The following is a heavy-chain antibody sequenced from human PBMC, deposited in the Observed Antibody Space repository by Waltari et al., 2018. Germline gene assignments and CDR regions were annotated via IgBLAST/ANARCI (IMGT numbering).Heavy chain of an antibody. CDR1: GFTFSDAW. Sequence: EVQLVESGGGLVKPGGSLRVSCAASGFTFSDAWMSWVRQAPGKGLEWVGRIKIKTEGGTTDYAAHVKGRFTISRDDSRATLYLHMNSLTTEDTAVYYCTINRVATVAWGQGTLVTVSS. J-gene: IGHJ5*02. CDR2: IKIKTEGGTT. D-gene: IGHD5-12*01. V-gene: IGHV3-15*01. CDR3: TINRVATVA.